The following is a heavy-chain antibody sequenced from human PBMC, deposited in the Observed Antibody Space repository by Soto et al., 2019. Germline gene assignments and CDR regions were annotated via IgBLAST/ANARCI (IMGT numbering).Heavy chain of an antibody. CDR3: ARAREDSSGWFDY. CDR1: GYIFSDNY. J-gene: IGHJ4*02. Sequence: ASVKVSCKASGYIFSDNYIHWVRQAPGQGLEWMAWINPKSGGTNYARNFQGRVTLTRDTSISTAYMGLSRLTSDDTAVYYCARAREDSSGWFDYWGQGTLVTVSS. D-gene: IGHD6-19*01. V-gene: IGHV1-2*02. CDR2: INPKSGGT.